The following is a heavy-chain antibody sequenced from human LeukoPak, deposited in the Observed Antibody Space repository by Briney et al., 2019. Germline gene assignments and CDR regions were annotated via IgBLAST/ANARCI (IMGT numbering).Heavy chain of an antibody. CDR1: GFTFSSRW. CDR3: ATIGGHNPGYMRYAFDI. V-gene: IGHV3-74*01. D-gene: IGHD5-24*01. Sequence: GGSLRLYCAASGFTFSSRWMQWVRQAPGKGLVWVARINSDGSTTNSADSVKGRFTISRDNAKDTLYLQMNSLRAEDTAVYYCATIGGHNPGYMRYAFDIWGQGTMVTVSS. CDR2: INSDGSTT. J-gene: IGHJ3*02.